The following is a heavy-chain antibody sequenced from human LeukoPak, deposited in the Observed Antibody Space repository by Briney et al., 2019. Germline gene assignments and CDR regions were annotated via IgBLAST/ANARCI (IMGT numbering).Heavy chain of an antibody. D-gene: IGHD3-22*01. V-gene: IGHV3-30*01. CDR2: ISYDGSNK. J-gene: IGHJ4*02. Sequence: GGSLRLSCAASGFTFDDYAMHWVRQAPGKGLEWVAVISYDGSNKYYADSVKGRFTISRDNSKNTLYLQMNSLRAEDTAVYYCARQRTNYDSSGYYHEYYFDYWGQGTLVTVSS. CDR1: GFTFDDYA. CDR3: ARQRTNYDSSGYYHEYYFDY.